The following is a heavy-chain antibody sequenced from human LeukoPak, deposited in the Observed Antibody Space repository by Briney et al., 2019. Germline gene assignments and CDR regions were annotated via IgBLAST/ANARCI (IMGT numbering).Heavy chain of an antibody. V-gene: IGHV1-69*05. Sequence: SVKVSCKASGGTFSSYAISWVRQAPGQGLEWMGRIIPIFGTANYAQKFQGRVTTTTDESTSTAYMELRSLRSEDTAVYYCARLMTTYSSGHDPWGQGTLVTVSS. D-gene: IGHD6-19*01. CDR1: GGTFSSYA. J-gene: IGHJ5*02. CDR2: IIPIFGTA. CDR3: ARLMTTYSSGHDP.